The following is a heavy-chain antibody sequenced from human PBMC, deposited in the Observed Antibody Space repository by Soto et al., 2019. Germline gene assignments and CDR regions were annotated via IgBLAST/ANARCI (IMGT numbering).Heavy chain of an antibody. V-gene: IGHV3-48*02. CDR3: ARDRMASIALYAFDV. J-gene: IGHJ3*01. CDR1: GFTFSSYS. D-gene: IGHD3-16*02. Sequence: EVQLVESGGGLVQPGGSLRLSCAASGFTFSSYSMNWVRQAPGKGLEWLSFISSSSSAIYYADSVKGRFSISRDNAKKSLYLQMNSLSDEDTALYFCARDRMASIALYAFDVWGQGTMVTVSS. CDR2: ISSSSSAI.